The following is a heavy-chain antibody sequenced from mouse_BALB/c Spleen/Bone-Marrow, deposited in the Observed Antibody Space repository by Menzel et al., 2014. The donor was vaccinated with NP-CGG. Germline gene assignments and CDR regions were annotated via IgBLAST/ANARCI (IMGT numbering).Heavy chain of an antibody. Sequence: VKLQQSGAELMKPGASVKISCKATGYTFSSYWIDWVKQRPGHGLEWIGEILPGSGSTNYNEKFKGKATFTAGTSSNTAYMQLSRLTSEDSAVYYCARYYRYDYWGQGTTLTVFS. CDR1: GYTFSSYW. J-gene: IGHJ2*01. CDR2: ILPGSGST. D-gene: IGHD2-14*01. V-gene: IGHV1-9*01. CDR3: ARYYRYDY.